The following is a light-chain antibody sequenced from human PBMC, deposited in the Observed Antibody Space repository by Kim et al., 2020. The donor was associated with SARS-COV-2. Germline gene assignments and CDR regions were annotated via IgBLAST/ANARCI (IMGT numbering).Light chain of an antibody. CDR2: KDS. V-gene: IGLV3-25*03. CDR3: QSADSSGAHWV. CDR1: ALPKQY. Sequence: SYELTQPPSVSVSPGQTARITCSGDALPKQYAYRYQQKPGQAPVLVIYKDSERPSGIPERFSGSSSGTTVTLTISGVQAEDEDDYYCQSADSSGAHWVF. J-gene: IGLJ3*02.